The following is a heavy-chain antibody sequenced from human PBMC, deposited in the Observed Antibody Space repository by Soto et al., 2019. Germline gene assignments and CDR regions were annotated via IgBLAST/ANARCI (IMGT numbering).Heavy chain of an antibody. Sequence: EVQLVESGGGLVQPGGSLRLSCAASGFTFSSYWMSWVRQAPGKGLEWVANIKQDGSEKYYVDSVKGRFTISRDNAKNSLYLQMNSLRAEDTAVYYCARVGTPRLGDAFDIWGQGTMVTVSS. CDR1: GFTFSSYW. CDR3: ARVGTPRLGDAFDI. CDR2: IKQDGSEK. D-gene: IGHD1-1*01. J-gene: IGHJ3*02. V-gene: IGHV3-7*01.